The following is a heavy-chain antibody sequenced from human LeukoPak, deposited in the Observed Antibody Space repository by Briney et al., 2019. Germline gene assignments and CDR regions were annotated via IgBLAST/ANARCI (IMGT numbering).Heavy chain of an antibody. D-gene: IGHD2-21*01. J-gene: IGHJ4*02. CDR3: AKAPVTSCRGAYCYPFDS. CDR2: TSYDGSNK. CDR1: GFTFSSYG. V-gene: IGHV3-30*18. Sequence: GGSLRLSCAASGFTFSSYGMHWVRQAPGKGLEWVAVTSYDGSNKYYADSVKGRFTISRDNSKNTLYLQMNSLRAEDAAVYFCAKAPVTSCRGAYCYPFDSWGQGTLVTVSS.